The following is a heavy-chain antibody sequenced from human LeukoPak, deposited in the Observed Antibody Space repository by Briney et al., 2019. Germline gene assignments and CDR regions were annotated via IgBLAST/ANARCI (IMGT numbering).Heavy chain of an antibody. J-gene: IGHJ6*02. CDR1: GYTLTELS. Sequence: ASVKVSCKVSGYTLTELSMHWVRQAPGKGLEWMGGFDPEDGETIYAQKFQGRVTMTEDTSTDTAYMGLSSLRSEDTAVYYCATLRITIAEIYYYYGMDVWGQGTTVTVSS. CDR2: FDPEDGET. V-gene: IGHV1-24*01. D-gene: IGHD6-13*01. CDR3: ATLRITIAEIYYYYGMDV.